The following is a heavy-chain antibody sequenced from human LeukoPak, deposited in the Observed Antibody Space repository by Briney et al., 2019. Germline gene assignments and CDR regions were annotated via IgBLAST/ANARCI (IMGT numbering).Heavy chain of an antibody. D-gene: IGHD2-2*01. CDR3: ARMGSCSSTSCYWDYFDY. CDR2: IYSGGST. CDR1: GFTVSSNY. V-gene: IGHV3-66*01. Sequence: GGSLRLSCAASGFTVSSNYMSWVRQAPGKGLEWVSVIYSGGSTYYADSVKGRFTISRDNSKNTLYLQMNSLRAEDTAVYYCARMGSCSSTSCYWDYFDYWGQGTLVTVSS. J-gene: IGHJ4*02.